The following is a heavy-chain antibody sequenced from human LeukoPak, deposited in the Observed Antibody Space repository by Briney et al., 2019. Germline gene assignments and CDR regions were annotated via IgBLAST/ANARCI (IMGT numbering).Heavy chain of an antibody. CDR3: ARAAYYYDSSGYYAARYYFDY. J-gene: IGHJ4*02. CDR2: INRSGST. V-gene: IGHV4-34*01. D-gene: IGHD3-22*01. Sequence: SETLSLTCAVYGGSFSGYYWSWIRQPPGKGLEWIGEINRSGSTNYNPSLKSRVTISVDTSKNQFSLKLSSVTAADTAVYYCARAAYYYDSSGYYAARYYFDYWGQGTLVTVSS. CDR1: GGSFSGYY.